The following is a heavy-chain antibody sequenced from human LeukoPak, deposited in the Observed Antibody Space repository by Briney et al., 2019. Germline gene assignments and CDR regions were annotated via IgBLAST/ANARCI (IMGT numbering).Heavy chain of an antibody. V-gene: IGHV1-69*13. J-gene: IGHJ6*02. CDR2: IIPIFGTA. CDR1: GGTFTSSA. CDR3: ARAYYYGSGSYYGMDV. D-gene: IGHD3-10*01. Sequence: SVKVSCKASGGTFTSSAISWVRQAPGQGLEWMGGIIPIFGTANYAQKFQGRVTITADESTSTAYMELSSLRSEDTAVYYCARAYYYGSGSYYGMDVWGQGTTVTVSS.